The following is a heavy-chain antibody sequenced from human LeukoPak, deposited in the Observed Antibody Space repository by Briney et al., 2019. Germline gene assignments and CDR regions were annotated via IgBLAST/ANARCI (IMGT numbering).Heavy chain of an antibody. CDR1: GFTFSSYA. D-gene: IGHD2-2*01. Sequence: GGSLRLSCAASGFTFSSYAMSWVRQAPGKGLEWVSAISGSGGSTYYADSVKGRFTISRDKSKNTLYLQINSLNVEDTSVYYCAKVSRGFCGSTSCYEYFDHWGQGTLVTVSS. J-gene: IGHJ4*02. V-gene: IGHV3-23*01. CDR2: ISGSGGST. CDR3: AKVSRGFCGSTSCYEYFDH.